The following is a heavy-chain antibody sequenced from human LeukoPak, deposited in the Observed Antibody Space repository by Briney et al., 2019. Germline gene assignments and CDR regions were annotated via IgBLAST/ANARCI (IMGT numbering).Heavy chain of an antibody. CDR2: ITSDGSNI. Sequence: PGGSLRLSCAAAGFTFSNFWLHWVRQAPGKGLEWVSRITSDGSNINYADSVRGRFTISRDNAKNTLYLQMNSLRAEDTAVYYCARGGHSSFDYWGQGALVTVSS. D-gene: IGHD3-16*01. CDR1: GFTFSNFW. V-gene: IGHV3-74*01. CDR3: ARGGHSSFDY. J-gene: IGHJ4*02.